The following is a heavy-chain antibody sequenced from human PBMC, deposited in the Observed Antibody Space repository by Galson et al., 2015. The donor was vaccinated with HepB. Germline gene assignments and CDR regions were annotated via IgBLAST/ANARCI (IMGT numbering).Heavy chain of an antibody. CDR1: GFTVSSSA. CDR3: AKAYSSGWLDAFDI. J-gene: IGHJ3*02. CDR2: ISGSGGST. Sequence: SLRLSCAASGFTVSSSAMNWVRQAPGKGLGWVSAISGSGGSTYDADSVKGRFTISRDNSKNTLYLQMNSLRDEDTAVYYCAKAYSSGWLDAFDIWGQGTMVTVSS. D-gene: IGHD6-19*01. V-gene: IGHV3-23*01.